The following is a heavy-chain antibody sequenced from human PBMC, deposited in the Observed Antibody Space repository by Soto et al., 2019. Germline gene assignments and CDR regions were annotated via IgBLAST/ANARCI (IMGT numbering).Heavy chain of an antibody. V-gene: IGHV1-69*02. J-gene: IGHJ4*02. D-gene: IGHD3-10*01. CDR1: GGTFSSYT. CDR2: IIPILAIA. CDR3: ASYYGSGSFYTPFDY. Sequence: QVQLVQSGAEVKKPESSVKVSCKASGGTFSSYTISWVRQAPGQGLEWMGRIIPILAIANYPQKFQGRVTITADKSTSTAYMELSSLRSEDTAVYYCASYYGSGSFYTPFDYWGQGTLVTVSS.